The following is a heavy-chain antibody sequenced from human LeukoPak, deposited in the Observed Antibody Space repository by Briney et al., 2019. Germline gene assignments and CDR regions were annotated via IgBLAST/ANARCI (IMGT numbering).Heavy chain of an antibody. CDR3: AKRGGDGNPHDY. J-gene: IGHJ4*02. CDR2: IYFTGDT. V-gene: IGHV4-39*07. D-gene: IGHD3-16*01. Sequence: PSETLSLTCTVSGASISSSSYYWGWIRQPPGKGLEWIGTIYFTGDTYYNPSLKSRVTISRDTSREQFSLNLSSVTAADTAVYYCAKRGGDGNPHDYWGQGTLVTVSS. CDR1: GASISSSSYY.